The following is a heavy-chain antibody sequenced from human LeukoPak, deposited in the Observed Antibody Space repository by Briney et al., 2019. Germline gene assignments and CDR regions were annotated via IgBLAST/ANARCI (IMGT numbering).Heavy chain of an antibody. D-gene: IGHD2-2*02. CDR1: GYSFTSYW. J-gene: IGHJ6*02. CDR3: ARHAAVPAAIVTFGHYYYGMDV. CDR2: LYPGDSDT. Sequence: GESVKISGKGSGYSFTSYWIGGVRQMPGKGLEWMGILYPGDSDTRYSPSFQGQVTISADKAISTAYLQSSSLKASDTAMYYCARHAAVPAAIVTFGHYYYGMDVWGQGNTVTVSS. V-gene: IGHV5-51*01.